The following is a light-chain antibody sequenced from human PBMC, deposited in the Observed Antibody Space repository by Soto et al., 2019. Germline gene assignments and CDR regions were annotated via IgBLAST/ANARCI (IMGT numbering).Light chain of an antibody. Sequence: DLQMIQSPSSVSASVGDRVTITCRASPGIGSWLAWYQQKPGKAPKLLIYAASTLQSGVPSRFSGSGSATDFTLTISSLQPEDFATYYCQQANSLPLTFGGGTTVEIK. V-gene: IGKV1-12*01. J-gene: IGKJ4*01. CDR2: AAS. CDR3: QQANSLPLT. CDR1: PGIGSW.